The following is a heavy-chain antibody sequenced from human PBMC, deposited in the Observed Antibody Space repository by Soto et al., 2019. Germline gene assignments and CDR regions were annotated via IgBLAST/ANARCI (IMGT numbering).Heavy chain of an antibody. CDR1: GGSISSGGYS. V-gene: IGHV4-30-2*01. CDR3: ARGARSYDFWSGYYTVPWFDP. Sequence: SETLSLTCAVSGGSISSGGYSWSWIRQPPGKGLEWIGYIYHSGSTYYNPSLKSRVTISVDRSKNQFSLKLSSVTAADTAVYYCARGARSYDFWSGYYTVPWFDPWGQGTLVTVSS. CDR2: IYHSGST. D-gene: IGHD3-3*01. J-gene: IGHJ5*02.